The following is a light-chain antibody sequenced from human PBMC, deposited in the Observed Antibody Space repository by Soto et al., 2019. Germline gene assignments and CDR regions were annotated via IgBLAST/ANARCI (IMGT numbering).Light chain of an antibody. CDR3: QNYNSALT. CDR2: AAS. CDR1: QGINNY. V-gene: IGKV1-27*01. J-gene: IGKJ3*01. Sequence: DIQMTQSPSSLSASVGNRVTITCRESQGINNYLAWYQQKPGKVPKLLIYAASTLQSGVPSRFSGSGSGTDFTLTISSLQPEDVATYYCQNYNSALTFGPGTKVDIK.